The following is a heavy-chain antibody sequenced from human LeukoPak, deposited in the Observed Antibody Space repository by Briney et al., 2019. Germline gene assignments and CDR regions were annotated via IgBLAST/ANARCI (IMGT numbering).Heavy chain of an antibody. Sequence: SETLSLTCTVSGGSVSSANYYWSWIRQPPGKGLECIGYIFYSGITKYNPSLKSRVTIAVDTSKNQFSLRLSSVTAADTAVYYCARMDTAMVVTVQEYWGQGTLVTVSS. J-gene: IGHJ4*02. CDR2: IFYSGIT. V-gene: IGHV4-61*01. CDR3: ARMDTAMVVTVQEY. D-gene: IGHD5-18*01. CDR1: GGSVSSANYY.